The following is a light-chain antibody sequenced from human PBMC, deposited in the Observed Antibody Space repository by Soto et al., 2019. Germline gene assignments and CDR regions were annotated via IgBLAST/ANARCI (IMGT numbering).Light chain of an antibody. CDR2: NTN. CDR3: ASWDVSLNAVL. J-gene: IGLJ2*01. CDR1: TSNIGSKI. Sequence: QSVLTQPPSASGTPGQRVTISCSGSTSNIGSKIVTWYQQFPGTAPKLLIYNTNQRPSGVPDRFSASKSGTSASLAISGLQSEDDAVYYCASWDVSLNAVLFGGGTKLTVL. V-gene: IGLV1-44*01.